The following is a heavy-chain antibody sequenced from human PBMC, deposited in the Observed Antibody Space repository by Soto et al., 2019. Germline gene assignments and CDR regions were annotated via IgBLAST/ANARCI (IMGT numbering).Heavy chain of an antibody. D-gene: IGHD2-2*01. J-gene: IGHJ4*02. V-gene: IGHV5-10-1*01. CDR3: ATSTNGYCSSTSCPQGNY. Sequence: PGESLQIYCKGSTYSFTSYWISWVRQMPGKALEWMGRIDPSDSYTNYSPSFQGHVTISADKSISTAYLQWSSLKASDTAMYYCATSTNGYCSSTSCPQGNYWGQGTLVTVSS. CDR1: TYSFTSYW. CDR2: IDPSDSYT.